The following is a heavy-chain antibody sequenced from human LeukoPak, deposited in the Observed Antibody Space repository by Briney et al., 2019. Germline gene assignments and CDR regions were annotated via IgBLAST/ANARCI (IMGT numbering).Heavy chain of an antibody. J-gene: IGHJ4*02. D-gene: IGHD2-21*02. V-gene: IGHV4-61*01. CDR3: ARALVTAILYED. Sequence: PSETLSLTCSVSGGSVSSGSYYWSWIRQPPGKGLGWIGYIYYSGSTNYNPSLKSRVTISVDTSKNQFSLKLSSVTAADTAVYYCARALVTAILYEDWGQGTLVTVSS. CDR1: GGSVSSGSYY. CDR2: IYYSGST.